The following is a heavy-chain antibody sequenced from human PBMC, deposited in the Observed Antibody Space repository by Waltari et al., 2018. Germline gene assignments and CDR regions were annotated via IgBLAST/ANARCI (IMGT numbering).Heavy chain of an antibody. CDR3: ARAGGGGGDEVPFDY. J-gene: IGHJ4*02. CDR2: IYYSGST. Sequence: QVQLQESGPGLVKPSQTLSLTCTVSGGSISSGDYYWSWIRQPPGKGLEWIGYIYYSGSTYYNPSLKSRVTISVDTSKNQCSLKRSSGTAADTAVYYCARAGGGGGDEVPFDYWGQGTLVTVSS. D-gene: IGHD3-16*01. V-gene: IGHV4-30-4*08. CDR1: GGSISSGDYY.